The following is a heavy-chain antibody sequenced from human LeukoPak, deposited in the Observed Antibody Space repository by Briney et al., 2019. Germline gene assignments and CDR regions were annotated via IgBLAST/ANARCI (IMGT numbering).Heavy chain of an antibody. CDR2: INHSGST. CDR1: GGSFSGYY. J-gene: IGHJ4*02. CDR3: VGYYGSGSSLAY. D-gene: IGHD3-10*01. V-gene: IGHV4-34*01. Sequence: KASETLSLTCAVYGGSFSGYYWSWIRQPPEKGLEWIGEINHSGSTNYNPSLKSRVTISVDTSKNQFSLKLSSVTTADTAVYYGVGYYGSGSSLAYWGQGTLVTVSS.